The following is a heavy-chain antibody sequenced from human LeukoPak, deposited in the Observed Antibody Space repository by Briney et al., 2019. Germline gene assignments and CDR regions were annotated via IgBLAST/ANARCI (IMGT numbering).Heavy chain of an antibody. CDR1: GFTFSTYA. J-gene: IGHJ4*02. CDR3: ARSAVGTSCCTAVDY. D-gene: IGHD1-26*01. Sequence: QSGGSLRLSCAASGFTFSTYAMTWVRQAPGKGLEWVSGISTSGDRTYYADSVKGRFTISRDNSKNTLYLQMNSLGAEDTAEYYCARSAVGTSCCTAVDYWGQGTLVTVSS. CDR2: ISTSGDRT. V-gene: IGHV3-23*01.